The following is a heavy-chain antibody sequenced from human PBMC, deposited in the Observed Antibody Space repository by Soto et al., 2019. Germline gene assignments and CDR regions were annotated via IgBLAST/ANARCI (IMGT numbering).Heavy chain of an antibody. CDR2: IVVGSGNT. V-gene: IGHV1-58*01. CDR1: GFTFTSSA. J-gene: IGHJ6*02. CDR3: AASIGAGYYYYYGLDV. D-gene: IGHD6-19*01. Sequence: GASMKVSCKASGFTFTSSAVQWVRQARGQRLEWIGWIVVGSGNTNYAQKFQERVTITRDMSTSTAYMELSSLRSEDTAVYYCAASIGAGYYYYYGLDVWGQGTTVTVSS.